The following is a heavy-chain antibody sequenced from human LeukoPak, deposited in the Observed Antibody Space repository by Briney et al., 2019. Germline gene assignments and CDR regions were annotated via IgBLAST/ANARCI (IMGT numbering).Heavy chain of an antibody. V-gene: IGHV4-38-2*02. D-gene: IGHD6-13*01. CDR2: VYHSGST. CDR3: ATDGDSWQFDY. CDR1: GSSISNDYY. Sequence: SETLSLTCTVSGSSISNDYYWGWIRQPPGKGLQWIGTVYHSGSTYYNPSLKSRLTISLDTSKNQFSLKLSSVTAADTAVYYCATDGDSWQFDYWGLGTLVTVSS. J-gene: IGHJ4*02.